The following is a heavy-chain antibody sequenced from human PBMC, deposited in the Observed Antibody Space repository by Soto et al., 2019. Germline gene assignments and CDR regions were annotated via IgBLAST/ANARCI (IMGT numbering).Heavy chain of an antibody. CDR2: ISTDKGHT. V-gene: IGHV1-18*01. CDR1: GYTFTSFG. CDR3: APRSPAFDY. Sequence: QVQLVQSGPEVKKPGASVKVSCRTSGYTFTSFGITWVRQAPGQGLEWMGWISTDKGHTNYAQKFQGRGPMTTDTPTSTAYMDLRSLRSDDTAVYYCAPRSPAFDYWGQGTLVTVST. J-gene: IGHJ4*02.